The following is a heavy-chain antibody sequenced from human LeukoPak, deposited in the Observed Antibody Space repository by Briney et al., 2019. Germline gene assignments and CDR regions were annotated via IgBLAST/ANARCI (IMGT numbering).Heavy chain of an antibody. CDR3: ASLEWEFKGDRFDP. V-gene: IGHV4-39*07. D-gene: IGHD1-26*01. J-gene: IGHJ5*02. CDR2: IYYSGST. Sequence: PSETLSLTCTVSGGSISNSNSYWGWIRQSPGKGLEWIANIYYSGSTNYNPSLKSRVTISVDKSKNQFSLKLSSVTAADTAVYYCASLEWEFKGDRFDPWGQGTLVTVSS. CDR1: GGSISNSNSY.